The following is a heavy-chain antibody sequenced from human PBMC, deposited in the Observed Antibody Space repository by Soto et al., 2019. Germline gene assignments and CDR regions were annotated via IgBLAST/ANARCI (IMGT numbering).Heavy chain of an antibody. CDR1: GFTFSSYC. Sequence: EVQLVESGGGLVQPGGSLRLSSAASGFTFSSYCMSWVHQAPVKGLEWVGNIKQDGSEKNYVDFVKGRFTISRDNAKNSLYLQMNSLRAEDTAVYYCARIASAGRGWDVWGQGTTVVVSS. V-gene: IGHV3-7*01. CDR3: ARIASAGRGWDV. J-gene: IGHJ6*02. D-gene: IGHD6-13*01. CDR2: IKQDGSEK.